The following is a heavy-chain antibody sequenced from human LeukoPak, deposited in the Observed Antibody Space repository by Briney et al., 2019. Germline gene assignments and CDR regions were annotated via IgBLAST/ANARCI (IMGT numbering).Heavy chain of an antibody. V-gene: IGHV3-30*02. J-gene: IGHJ4*02. CDR3: AKGGSKMTTGYFDY. Sequence: GGSLRLSCAASGFTFSSYGMHWVRQAPGKGLEWVAFIRYDGSNKYYADSVKGRFTIPRDNSKNTLCLQMNSLRAEDTAVYYCAKGGSKMTTGYFDYWGQGTLVTVSS. CDR2: IRYDGSNK. D-gene: IGHD4-17*01. CDR1: GFTFSSYG.